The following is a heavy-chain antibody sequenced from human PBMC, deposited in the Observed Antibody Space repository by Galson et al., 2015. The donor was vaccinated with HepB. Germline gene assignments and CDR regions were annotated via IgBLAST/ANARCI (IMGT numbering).Heavy chain of an antibody. CDR2: INHSGST. D-gene: IGHD3-22*01. J-gene: IGHJ1*01. Sequence: ETLSLTCAVYGGSFSGYYWSWIRQPPGKGLEWIGEINHSGSTNYNPSLKSRVTISVDTSKNQFSLKLSSVTAADTAVYYCARVVYYDSSGYYYFQHWGQGTLVAVSS. V-gene: IGHV4-34*01. CDR1: GGSFSGYY. CDR3: ARVVYYDSSGYYYFQH.